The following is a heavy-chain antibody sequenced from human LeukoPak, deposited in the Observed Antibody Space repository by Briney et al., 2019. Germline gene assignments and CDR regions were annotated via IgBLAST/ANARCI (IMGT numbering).Heavy chain of an antibody. CDR1: GASISVYY. CDR2: IYYSGST. V-gene: IGHV4-59*12. Sequence: SETLSLTCTVSGASISVYYWSWIRQPAGKGLEWIGYIYYSGSTNYNPSLKSRVTISVDTSKNQFSLKLSSVTAADTAVYYCARDRLAYCGGDCYNWFDPWGQGTLVTVSS. J-gene: IGHJ5*02. CDR3: ARDRLAYCGGDCYNWFDP. D-gene: IGHD2-21*02.